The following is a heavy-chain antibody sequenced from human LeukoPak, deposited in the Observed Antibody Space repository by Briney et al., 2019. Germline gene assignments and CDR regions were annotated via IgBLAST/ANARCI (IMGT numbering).Heavy chain of an antibody. CDR1: GGSISSSNW. V-gene: IGHV4-4*02. Sequence: SGTLSLTCAVSGGSISSSNWWSWVRQPPGKGLEWIGEIYHSGSTNYNPSLKSRVTISVDKSKNQFSLKLSSVTAADTAVYYCASTYYDSSGYYLHWGQGTLVTVSS. CDR3: ASTYYDSSGYYLH. J-gene: IGHJ4*02. D-gene: IGHD3-22*01. CDR2: IYHSGST.